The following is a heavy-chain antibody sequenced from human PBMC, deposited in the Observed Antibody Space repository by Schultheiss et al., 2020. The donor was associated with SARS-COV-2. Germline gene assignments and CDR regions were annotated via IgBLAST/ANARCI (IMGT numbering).Heavy chain of an antibody. CDR1: GGSISSYY. J-gene: IGHJ4*02. D-gene: IGHD5-18*01. Sequence: SQTLSLTCPVSGGSISSYYWSWIRQPPGKGLEWIGSIYHSGSTYYNPSLKSRVTISVDTSKNQFSLKLSSVTAADTAVYYCAGGVGDTAMVRRAYYFDYWGQGTLVTVSS. CDR3: AGGVGDTAMVRRAYYFDY. CDR2: IYHSGST. V-gene: IGHV4-59*04.